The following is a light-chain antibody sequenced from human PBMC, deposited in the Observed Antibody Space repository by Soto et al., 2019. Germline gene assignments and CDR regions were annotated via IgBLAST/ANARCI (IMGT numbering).Light chain of an antibody. J-gene: IGKJ2*01. Sequence: EIVLTQSPGTLSLSPGERATLSCTASQSVSSSYLAWYQQKPGQAPRLLIYGASSRATGIPDRFSGSGSGTDLTLNISRLEPEDFAVYFCQQYGSSPMYTFGQGTKLDIK. CDR1: QSVSSSY. CDR3: QQYGSSPMYT. CDR2: GAS. V-gene: IGKV3-20*01.